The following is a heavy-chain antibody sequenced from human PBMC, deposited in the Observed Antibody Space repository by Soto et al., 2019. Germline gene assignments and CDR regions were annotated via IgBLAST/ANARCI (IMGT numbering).Heavy chain of an antibody. CDR1: GACFIGWNYY. CDR2: FYYDGST. J-gene: IGHJ4*02. Sequence: SETLSLTCIVSGACFIGWNYYWFWIRQPPWEGREWIWGFYYDGSTSYIPSRRIGVSISVDTSKNHFSLMLTSVTAADTAVYYCARRSHIVVAPTWGQGTLVTVYS. D-gene: IGHD2-21*01. CDR3: ARRSHIVVAPT. V-gene: IGHV4-39*02.